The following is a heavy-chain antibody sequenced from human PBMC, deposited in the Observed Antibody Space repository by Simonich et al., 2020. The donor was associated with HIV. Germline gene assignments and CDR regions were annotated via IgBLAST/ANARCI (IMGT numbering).Heavy chain of an antibody. J-gene: IGHJ4*02. Sequence: EVQLVESGGGLVQPGGSLRLSCAASGFTFSSYWMHWVRQAPGKGLVWVTRINSKGSSIGYADAGKGRFTNSRDNAKNTLYLQMNSLRAEDTAVYYCAREHSGSHLNIDYWGQGTLVTVSS. D-gene: IGHD1-26*01. CDR3: AREHSGSHLNIDY. V-gene: IGHV3-74*01. CDR2: INSKGSSI. CDR1: GFTFSSYW.